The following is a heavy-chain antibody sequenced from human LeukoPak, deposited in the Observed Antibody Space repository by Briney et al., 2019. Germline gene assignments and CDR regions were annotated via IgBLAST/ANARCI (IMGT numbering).Heavy chain of an antibody. CDR2: IYPGDSET. CDR1: GYRFTNYW. D-gene: IGHD6-13*01. Sequence: GESLNISCKGSGYRFTNYWIAWVRQMPGKGLEWMGIIYPGDSETRYSPSFEGQVTISADKSISTAYLQWSSLKASDTAMYYCARRGETASGPLDYWGQGTLVTVSS. V-gene: IGHV5-51*01. CDR3: ARRGETASGPLDY. J-gene: IGHJ4*02.